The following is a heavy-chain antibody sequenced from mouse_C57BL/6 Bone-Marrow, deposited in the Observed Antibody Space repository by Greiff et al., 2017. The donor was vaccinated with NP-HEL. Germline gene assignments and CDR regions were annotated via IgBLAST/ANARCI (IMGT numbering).Heavy chain of an antibody. CDR3: ARDRVGYWYFDV. CDR1: GFTFSDFY. J-gene: IGHJ1*03. D-gene: IGHD1-1*01. Sequence: EVKLMESGGGLVQSGRSLRLSCATSGFTFSDFYMEWVRQAPGKGLEWIAASRNKANDYTTEYSASVKGRFIVSRDTSQSILYLQMNALRAEDTAIYYCARDRVGYWYFDVWGTGTTVTVSS. CDR2: SRNKANDYTT. V-gene: IGHV7-1*01.